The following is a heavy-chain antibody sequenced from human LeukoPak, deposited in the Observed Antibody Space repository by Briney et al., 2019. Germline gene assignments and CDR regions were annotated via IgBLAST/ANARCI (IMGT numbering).Heavy chain of an antibody. J-gene: IGHJ4*02. Sequence: GGSLRLSCAASGFTFDDYGMSWVRQAPGKGLEWVSSIGYTSTDKYYVASVKGRFTISRDNAENSLYLQMNSLRAEDSAVYYCVRGDNRDYWGQGTLVTVSS. D-gene: IGHD1-14*01. CDR3: VRGDNRDY. CDR2: IGYTSTDK. V-gene: IGHV3-21*01. CDR1: GFTFDDYG.